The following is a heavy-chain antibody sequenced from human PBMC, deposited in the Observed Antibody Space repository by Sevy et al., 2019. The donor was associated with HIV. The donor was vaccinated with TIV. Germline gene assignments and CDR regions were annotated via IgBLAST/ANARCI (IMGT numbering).Heavy chain of an antibody. V-gene: IGHV3-48*02. CDR1: GFTLSTYT. Sequence: GGSLRLSCEASGFTLSTYTMNWVRQSPEKGLEWVATLDRTEITHYADLVRGRFIISSDTAKNSLFLQINSLRDDDTAMYFCVRDGRAIASHFDYWGRGTLVTVSS. D-gene: IGHD1-26*01. CDR3: VRDGRAIASHFDY. CDR2: LDRTEIT. J-gene: IGHJ4*02.